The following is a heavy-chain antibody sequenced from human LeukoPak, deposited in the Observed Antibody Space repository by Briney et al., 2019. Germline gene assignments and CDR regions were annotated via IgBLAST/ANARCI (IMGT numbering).Heavy chain of an antibody. CDR3: ARYGGTVDY. CDR1: GVTFSSYE. J-gene: IGHJ4*02. Sequence: GGSLRLSCAASGVTFSSYEMNWVRQAPGKGLEWVSYISSSGSTIYYADSVKGRFTISRDNAKNSLYLQMNSLRSEDTAVYYCARYGGTVDYWGQGTLVTVSS. V-gene: IGHV3-48*03. D-gene: IGHD2-15*01. CDR2: ISSSGSTI.